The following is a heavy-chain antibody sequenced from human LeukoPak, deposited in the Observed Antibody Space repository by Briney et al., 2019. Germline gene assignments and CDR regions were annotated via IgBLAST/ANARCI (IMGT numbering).Heavy chain of an antibody. CDR3: ARLIVVVPAQEPNDY. CDR2: INTNTGNP. V-gene: IGHV7-4-1*02. Sequence: ASVKVSCKASGYTFTSYAMNWVRQAPGQGLEWMGWINTNTGNPTYAQGFTGRFVFSLDTSVSTAYLQISSLKAEDTAVCYCARLIVVVPAQEPNDYWGQGTLVTVSS. CDR1: GYTFTSYA. D-gene: IGHD2-2*01. J-gene: IGHJ4*02.